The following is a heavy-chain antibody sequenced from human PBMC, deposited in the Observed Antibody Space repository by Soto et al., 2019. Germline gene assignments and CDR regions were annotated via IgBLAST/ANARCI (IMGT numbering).Heavy chain of an antibody. J-gene: IGHJ4*02. V-gene: IGHV4-39*01. CDR3: ARHSAVGAKLEY. D-gene: IGHD1-26*01. Sequence: SETLSCTCTVSGGSISSSSYYLGWILHPPGKGLEWIGSIYYSGSTYYNPSLKSRVTISVDTSKNQFSLKLSSVTAADTAVYYCARHSAVGAKLEYWGQGTLVTVSS. CDR1: GGSISSSSYY. CDR2: IYYSGST.